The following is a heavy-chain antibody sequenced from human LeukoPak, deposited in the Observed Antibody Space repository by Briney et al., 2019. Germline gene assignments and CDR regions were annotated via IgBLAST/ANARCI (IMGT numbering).Heavy chain of an antibody. Sequence: ASVKVSCKASGYTFTSYYMHWVRQAPGQGLEWMGIINPSGGSTSYAQKFQGRATMTRDTSTSTVYMELSSLRSEDTAVYYCARGPYGDYVVPPPSDYYYYGMDVWGQGTTVTVSS. V-gene: IGHV1-46*01. D-gene: IGHD4-17*01. CDR1: GYTFTSYY. J-gene: IGHJ6*02. CDR3: ARGPYGDYVVPPPSDYYYYGMDV. CDR2: INPSGGST.